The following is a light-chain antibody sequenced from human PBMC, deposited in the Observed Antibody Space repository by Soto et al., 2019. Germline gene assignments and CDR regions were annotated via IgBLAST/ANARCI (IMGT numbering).Light chain of an antibody. CDR1: QSISIW. J-gene: IGKJ2*01. CDR2: KAS. Sequence: DIQMNQSPSTLSASVGDRVTITCRASQSISIWLAWYQQKPGKAPKLLIYKASNLETGVPSRFSGSGSGTEFTLTISSLQPDDFAIYSCQQYDSFPYTFGQGTKLEIK. V-gene: IGKV1-5*03. CDR3: QQYDSFPYT.